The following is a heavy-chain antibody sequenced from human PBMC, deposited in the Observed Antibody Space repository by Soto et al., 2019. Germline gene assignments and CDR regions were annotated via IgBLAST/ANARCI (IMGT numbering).Heavy chain of an antibody. CDR3: ARHQGEQSAFDI. V-gene: IGHV5-51*01. CDR1: GYSFTFYW. CDR2: VYPDDSDT. D-gene: IGHD3-16*01. Sequence: PGEPLKISCEASGYSFTFYWIAWARQLPGKGLEWMGIVYPDDSDTRYSPSFRGQVTISADESITTAFLQWSSLKASDTGMYYCARHQGEQSAFDIWGQGTMVTVSS. J-gene: IGHJ3*02.